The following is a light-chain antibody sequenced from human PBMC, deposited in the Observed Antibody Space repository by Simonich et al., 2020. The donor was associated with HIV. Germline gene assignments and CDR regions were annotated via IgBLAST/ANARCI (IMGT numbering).Light chain of an antibody. CDR3: QQYYSYPLT. CDR2: AES. J-gene: IGKJ4*01. CDR1: QGISRY. V-gene: IGKV1-8*01. Sequence: AIRMTKSPSSLSAPIGDRVTITCRASQGISRYFAWDKQEAGKAPKLLIYAESTLQSGVPSKFHASGSGTDFTLTISLQSEDSATYYCQQYYSYPLTFGGGTKVEIK.